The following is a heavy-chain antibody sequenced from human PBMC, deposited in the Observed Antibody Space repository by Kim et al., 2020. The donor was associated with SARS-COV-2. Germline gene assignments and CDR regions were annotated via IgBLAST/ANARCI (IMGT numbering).Heavy chain of an antibody. J-gene: IGHJ4*02. CDR3: ARGLIITGTGPFDY. V-gene: IGHV4-34*01. CDR1: GGSFSGYY. Sequence: SETLSLTCAVYGGSFSGYYWSWIRQPPGKGLEWIGEINHSGSTNYNPSLKSRVTISVDTSKNQFSLKLSSVTAADTAVYYCARGLIITGTGPFDYWGQGTLVTVSS. CDR2: INHSGST. D-gene: IGHD1-20*01.